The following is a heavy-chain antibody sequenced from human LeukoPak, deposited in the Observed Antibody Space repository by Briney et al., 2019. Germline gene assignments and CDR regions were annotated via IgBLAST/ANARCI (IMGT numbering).Heavy chain of an antibody. D-gene: IGHD1-26*01. CDR3: ARTIVGATLFDY. V-gene: IGHV4-59*08. Sequence: SETLSRTCTVSGGSISSYYWSWIRQPPGKGLEWIGYIYYSGSTNYNPSLKSRVTISVDTSKNQFSLKLSSVTAADTAVYYCARTIVGATLFDYWGQGTLVTVSS. J-gene: IGHJ4*02. CDR1: GGSISSYY. CDR2: IYYSGST.